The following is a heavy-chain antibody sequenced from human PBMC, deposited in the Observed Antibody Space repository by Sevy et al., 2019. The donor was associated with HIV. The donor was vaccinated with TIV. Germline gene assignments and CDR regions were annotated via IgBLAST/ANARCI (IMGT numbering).Heavy chain of an antibody. J-gene: IGHJ4*02. Sequence: GGSLRLSCVASGFTYSMNWVRQAPGKGLEWVSYISDSSATIHYADSVKGRCTMSRDNAKNSLYLKMNTLRAEDTAVYYCASQRGGYERLYYFDSWGQGTLVTVSS. D-gene: IGHD5-12*01. V-gene: IGHV3-48*01. CDR1: GFTYS. CDR3: ASQRGGYERLYYFDS. CDR2: ISDSSATI.